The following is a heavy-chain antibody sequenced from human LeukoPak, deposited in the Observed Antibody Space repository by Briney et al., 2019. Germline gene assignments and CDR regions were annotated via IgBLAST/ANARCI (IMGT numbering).Heavy chain of an antibody. J-gene: IGHJ5*02. CDR3: ARAHAKYYGSGSPINWFDP. CDR1: GGSFSGYY. Sequence: SETLSLTCAVYGGSFSGYYWSWLRQPPGKGLEWVGEINHSGSTNYNPSLKSRVTISVDTSKNQFSLKLSSVTAADTAVYYCARAHAKYYGSGSPINWFDPWGQGTLVTVSS. V-gene: IGHV4-34*01. CDR2: INHSGST. D-gene: IGHD3-10*01.